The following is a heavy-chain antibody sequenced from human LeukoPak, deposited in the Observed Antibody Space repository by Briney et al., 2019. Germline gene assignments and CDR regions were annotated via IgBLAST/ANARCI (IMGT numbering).Heavy chain of an antibody. CDR1: GFTFSIYS. V-gene: IGHV3-48*01. D-gene: IGHD3-10*01. CDR2: ISSASNTI. J-gene: IGHJ5*02. CDR3: ARDGWFGDYNWFDP. Sequence: PGESLRLSCAASGFTFSIYSMNWVRQAPGKGLEWVSYISSASNTIYYADSVKGRFTISRDNAKNSLYLQMNSLRAEDTAMYYCARDGWFGDYNWFDPWGQGTLVTVSS.